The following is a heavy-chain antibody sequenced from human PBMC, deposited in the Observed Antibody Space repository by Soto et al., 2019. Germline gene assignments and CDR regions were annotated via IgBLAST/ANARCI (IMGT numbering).Heavy chain of an antibody. Sequence: GGSLRLSCTASGFTFGDYAMSWFRQAPGKGLEWVGFIRSKAYGGTTEYAASVKGRFTISRDDSKSIAYLQMNSLKTEDTAVYYCTREFVRKDILTGYYKDAFDIWGQGTMVTVSS. J-gene: IGHJ3*02. V-gene: IGHV3-49*03. CDR1: GFTFGDYA. CDR3: TREFVRKDILTGYYKDAFDI. CDR2: IRSKAYGGTT. D-gene: IGHD3-9*01.